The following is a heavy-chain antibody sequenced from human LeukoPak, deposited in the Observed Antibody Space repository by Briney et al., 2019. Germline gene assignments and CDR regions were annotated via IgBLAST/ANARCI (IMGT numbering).Heavy chain of an antibody. J-gene: IGHJ4*02. D-gene: IGHD5-18*01. CDR3: ASFSLGDTAMDY. Sequence: SETLSLTCTVSGGSISSYYWSWIRQPPGKGLEWIGYIYYSGSTNYNPFLKSRVTISVDTSKNQFSLKLSSVTAADTAVYYCASFSLGDTAMDYWGQGTLVTVSS. V-gene: IGHV4-59*01. CDR1: GGSISSYY. CDR2: IYYSGST.